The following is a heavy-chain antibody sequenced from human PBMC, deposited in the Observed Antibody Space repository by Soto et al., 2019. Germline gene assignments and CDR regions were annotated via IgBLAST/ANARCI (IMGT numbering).Heavy chain of an antibody. Sequence: QVQLVESGGGVVQPGRSLRLSCAASGFNFNNYNLHWVRQAPGKGLEWVAVVSYEGNNKYYGDSVKGRFTISKDESKTTVYLQMTNLRSEDTAKYYCVRAGSTTCQPYSCHYYGMDVWGLGTTVTVSS. J-gene: IGHJ6*02. V-gene: IGHV3-30*03. CDR1: GFNFNNYN. D-gene: IGHD2-2*01. CDR2: VSYEGNNK. CDR3: VRAGSTTCQPYSCHYYGMDV.